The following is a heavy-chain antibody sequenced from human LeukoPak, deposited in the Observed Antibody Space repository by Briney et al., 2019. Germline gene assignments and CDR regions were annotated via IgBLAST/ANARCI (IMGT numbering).Heavy chain of an antibody. Sequence: GESLRLSCAASGFTFSSYEMNWVRQAPGKGLEWVSYISSSGSTIYYADSVKGRFTISRDNAKNSLYLQMNSLRAEDTAVYYCAREYNWKQEGAFDIWGQGTMVTVSS. D-gene: IGHD1-20*01. J-gene: IGHJ3*02. CDR1: GFTFSSYE. CDR3: AREYNWKQEGAFDI. CDR2: ISSSGSTI. V-gene: IGHV3-48*03.